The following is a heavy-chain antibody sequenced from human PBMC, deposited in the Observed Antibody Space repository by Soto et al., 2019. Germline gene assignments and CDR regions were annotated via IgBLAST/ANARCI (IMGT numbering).Heavy chain of an antibody. CDR1: GGTFSSYA. D-gene: IGHD6-6*01. V-gene: IGHV1-69*06. CDR2: IIPIFGTA. J-gene: IGHJ6*02. CDR3: ARDGRGIDYYYGMNV. Sequence: SVKVSCKASGGTFSSYAISWVRQAPGQGLEWMGGIIPIFGTANYAQKFQGRVTITADKSTSTAYMELSSLRSEDTAVYYCARDGRGIDYYYGMNVWGQGTTVTVSS.